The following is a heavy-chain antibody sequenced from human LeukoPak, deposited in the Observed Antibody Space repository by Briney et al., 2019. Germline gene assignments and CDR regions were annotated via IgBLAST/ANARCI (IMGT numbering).Heavy chain of an antibody. CDR3: LAVGATIGDFDY. Sequence: PGGSLRLSCAASGFTVSSNYMSWVRQAPGKGLEWVSAISGSGGSTYYADSVKGRFTISRDNSKNTLYLQMNSLRAEDTAVYYSLAVGATIGDFDYWGQGTLVTVSS. CDR1: GFTVSSNY. J-gene: IGHJ4*02. CDR2: ISGSGGST. V-gene: IGHV3-23*01. D-gene: IGHD1-26*01.